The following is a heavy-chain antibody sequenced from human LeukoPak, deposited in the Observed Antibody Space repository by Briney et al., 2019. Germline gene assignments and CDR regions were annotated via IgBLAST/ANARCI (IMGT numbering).Heavy chain of an antibody. CDR2: ISGSGTAT. D-gene: IGHD3-10*01. J-gene: IGHJ4*02. V-gene: IGHV3-23*01. Sequence: GGSLRLSCAASGFTFSNYAMSWVRQAPGKGLEWVSGISGSGTATYYAGSVKGRFTIPRDNSRDTLYLQMSSLRAEDTAVYYCAKSRGSGSYYDLDYWGQGTLVTVSS. CDR3: AKSRGSGSYYDLDY. CDR1: GFTFSNYA.